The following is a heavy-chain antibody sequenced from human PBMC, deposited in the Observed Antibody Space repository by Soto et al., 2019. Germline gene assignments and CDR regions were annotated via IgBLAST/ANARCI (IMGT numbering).Heavy chain of an antibody. Sequence: QVQLQESGPGLVKPSQTLSLTCTVSGDSINNGGYFWSWIRQHPGEGLEWIGYIYYTGNTYYNPSLKSRAALSLDTSKNQFSLNLTSVTAADTAVYYCVREGYCSGSDCYTYYGLHVWGQGTTVTVSS. CDR2: IYYTGNT. V-gene: IGHV4-31*03. D-gene: IGHD2-2*02. J-gene: IGHJ6*02. CDR3: VREGYCSGSDCYTYYGLHV. CDR1: GDSINNGGYF.